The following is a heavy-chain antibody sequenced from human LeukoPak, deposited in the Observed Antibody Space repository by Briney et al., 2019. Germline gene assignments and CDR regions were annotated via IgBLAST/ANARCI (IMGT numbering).Heavy chain of an antibody. CDR3: ASYSSGWYGGFDY. V-gene: IGHV5-10-1*01. J-gene: IGHJ4*02. CDR2: IDPSDSYT. CDR1: GYSFTSYW. D-gene: IGHD6-19*01. Sequence: GESLKISCKGSGYSFTSYWISWVRQMPGKGLGWVGRIDPSDSYTNYSPSFQGHVTISADKSISTAYLQWSSLKASDTAMYYCASYSSGWYGGFDYWGQGTLVTVSS.